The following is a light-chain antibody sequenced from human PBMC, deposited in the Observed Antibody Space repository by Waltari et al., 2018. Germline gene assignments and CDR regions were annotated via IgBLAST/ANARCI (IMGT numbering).Light chain of an antibody. CDR1: SSDAGGPNH. V-gene: IGLV2-8*01. CDR2: EVS. CDR3: SSYAGSNNVV. Sequence: QSALTQPPSASGSPGQSVTIPCTCTSSDAGGPNHVPWYRHLPCKAPKRMIYEVSKRPSGVPDRFAGSKSGNTASLTVSGLQAEDEADYYCSSYAGSNNVVFGGGTKLTVL. J-gene: IGLJ2*01.